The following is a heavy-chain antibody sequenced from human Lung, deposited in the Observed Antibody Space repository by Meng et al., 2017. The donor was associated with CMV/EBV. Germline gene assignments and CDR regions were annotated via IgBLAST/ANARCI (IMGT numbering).Heavy chain of an antibody. CDR3: ARDTRRYGDFFDY. J-gene: IGHJ4*02. CDR2: IYYSGST. CDR1: GGSISSSSYY. Sequence: HLQLQESGPGLVKPSETLSLTCTVSGGSISSSSYYWGWIRQPPGKGLEWIGSIYYSGSTYYNPSLKSRVTISVDTSKNQFSLKLSSVTAADTAMYYCARDTRRYGDFFDYWGQGTLVTVSS. V-gene: IGHV4-39*07. D-gene: IGHD4-17*01.